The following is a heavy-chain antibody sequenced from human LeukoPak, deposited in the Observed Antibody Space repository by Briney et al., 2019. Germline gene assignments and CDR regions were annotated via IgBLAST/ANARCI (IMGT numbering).Heavy chain of an antibody. J-gene: IGHJ3*02. V-gene: IGHV4-59*01. CDR2: IYYSGST. CDR1: GGSISSYY. D-gene: IGHD5-24*01. CDR3: ARDKGMATIPGAFDI. Sequence: PSETLSLTCTVSGGSISSYYWSWIRQPPGKGLEWIGYIYYSGSTNYNPSLKSRDTISVDTSKNQFSLKLSSVTAADTAVYYCARDKGMATIPGAFDIWGQGTMVTVSS.